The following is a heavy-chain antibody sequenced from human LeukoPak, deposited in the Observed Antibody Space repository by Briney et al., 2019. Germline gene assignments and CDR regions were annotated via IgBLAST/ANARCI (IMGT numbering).Heavy chain of an antibody. D-gene: IGHD2-8*01. CDR1: GGSISSSAYY. Sequence: SETLSLTCTVSGGSISSSAYYWSRMRQQPGKGLEWIGYIYHIGNTHYNPSLGSRLTISVDTSKNQFSLKLSSVTAADTAVYYCAREMVGRFFDSWGQGTLVTVSS. CDR3: AREMVGRFFDS. V-gene: IGHV4-31*03. J-gene: IGHJ4*02. CDR2: IYHIGNT.